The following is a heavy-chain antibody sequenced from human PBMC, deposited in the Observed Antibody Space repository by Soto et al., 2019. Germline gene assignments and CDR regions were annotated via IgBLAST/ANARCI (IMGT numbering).Heavy chain of an antibody. CDR1: GFTFGGFA. J-gene: IGHJ4*02. V-gene: IGHV3-23*01. CDR3: AKRTIDGCIPCYFDS. D-gene: IGHD1-7*01. CDR2: ISCSSRVI. Sequence: PGGSLRLSCAASGFTFGGFAMRWVRQAPGKGLEWVSGISCSSRVIAYADSVRGRFTISRDNARNSLYLRMNSLRAEDTAVYYCAKRTIDGCIPCYFDSWGQGTLVTVSS.